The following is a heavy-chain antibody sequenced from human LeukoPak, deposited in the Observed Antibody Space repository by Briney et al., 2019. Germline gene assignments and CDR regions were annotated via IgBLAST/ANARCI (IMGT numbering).Heavy chain of an antibody. V-gene: IGHV7-4-1*02. J-gene: IGHJ5*02. CDR1: GYSFADCY. Sequence: ASVKVSCKASGYSFADCYMHWVRQAPGQGLEWMGWINTHTGKPTYAQNFTGRLVFSLDNSDSTAYLQINSLKTDDTAFYYCARDMSLYGDPGDDRFDPWGQGTLVTVSS. CDR2: INTHTGKP. D-gene: IGHD4-17*01. CDR3: ARDMSLYGDPGDDRFDP.